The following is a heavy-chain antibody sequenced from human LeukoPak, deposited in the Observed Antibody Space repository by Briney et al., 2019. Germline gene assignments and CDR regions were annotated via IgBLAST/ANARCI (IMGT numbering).Heavy chain of an antibody. V-gene: IGHV3-30*04. CDR2: ISYDGSNK. J-gene: IGHJ5*02. CDR3: ARDWVVGATYNWFDP. CDR1: GFTFSSYA. D-gene: IGHD1-26*01. Sequence: GGSLRLSCAASGFTFSSYAMHWVRQAPGKGLEWVAVISYDGSNKYCADSVKGRFTISRDNSKNTLYLQMNSLRAEDTAVYYCARDWVVGATYNWFDPWGQGTLVTVSS.